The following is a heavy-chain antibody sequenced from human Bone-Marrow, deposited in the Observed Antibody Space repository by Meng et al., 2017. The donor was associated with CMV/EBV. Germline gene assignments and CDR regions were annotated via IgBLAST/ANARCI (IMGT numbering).Heavy chain of an antibody. V-gene: IGHV3-7*01. D-gene: IGHD3-3*01. J-gene: IGHJ6*02. CDR2: IKQDGSEK. CDR1: GFTFSSYS. Sequence: GGSLRLSCAASGFTFSSYSMSWVRQAPGKGLEWVANIKQDGSEKYYVDSVKGRFTISRDNAKSSLYLQMNSLRAEDTAVYYCAREAYPRFWSGYYGYYGMDVWGQGTTVTVSS. CDR3: AREAYPRFWSGYYGYYGMDV.